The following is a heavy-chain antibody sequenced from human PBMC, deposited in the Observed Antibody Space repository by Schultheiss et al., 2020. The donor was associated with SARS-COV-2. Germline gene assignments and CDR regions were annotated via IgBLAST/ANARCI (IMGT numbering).Heavy chain of an antibody. CDR1: GFTFTSSA. D-gene: IGHD3-3*01. J-gene: IGHJ5*02. Sequence: SVKVSCKASGFTFTSSAVQWVRQARGQRLEWIGWIVVGSGNTNYAQKFQERVTITRDMSSSTAYMELSSLRSEDTAVYYCARGSTIFGVVIAPIYNWFDPWGQGTLVTVSS. CDR3: ARGSTIFGVVIAPIYNWFDP. V-gene: IGHV1-58*01. CDR2: IVVGSGNT.